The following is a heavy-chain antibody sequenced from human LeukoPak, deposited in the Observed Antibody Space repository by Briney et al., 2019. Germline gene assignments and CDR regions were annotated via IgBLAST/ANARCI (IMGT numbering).Heavy chain of an antibody. CDR3: ARGYYDSSGYPTDAFDI. CDR2: IYTSGST. V-gene: IGHV4-4*07. Sequence: SETLSLTCTVSGGSISSYYWSWIRQPAGKGLEWIGRIYTSGSTNYNPSLKSRVTMSVDTSKNQFSLKLSSVTAADTAVYYCARGYYDSSGYPTDAFDIWGQGTMVTVSS. D-gene: IGHD3-22*01. CDR1: GGSISSYY. J-gene: IGHJ3*02.